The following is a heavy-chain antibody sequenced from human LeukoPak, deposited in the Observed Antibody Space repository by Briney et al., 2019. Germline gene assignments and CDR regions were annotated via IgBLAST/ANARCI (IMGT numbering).Heavy chain of an antibody. J-gene: IGHJ4*02. Sequence: QSGGSLRLSCAASGFTFSSYWMSWVRQAPGEGLEWVSAISGSGGSTYYADSVKGRFTISRDNSKNTLYLQMNSLRAEDTAVYYCAKSRAACTNGVCYTAWGFDYWGQGTLVTVSS. CDR3: AKSRAACTNGVCYTAWGFDY. CDR2: ISGSGGST. V-gene: IGHV3-23*01. D-gene: IGHD2-8*01. CDR1: GFTFSSYW.